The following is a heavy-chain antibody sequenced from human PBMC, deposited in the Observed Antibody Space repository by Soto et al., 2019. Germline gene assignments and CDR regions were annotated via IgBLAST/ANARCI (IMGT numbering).Heavy chain of an antibody. J-gene: IGHJ4*02. D-gene: IGHD3-22*01. V-gene: IGHV5-10-1*01. CDR3: TRQSETYYDSSGYYFDY. CDR1: GYSFTNSW. Sequence: PGESLKISCKGSGYSFTNSWINWVRQMPVKGLDWIGRIDPRDSYSNYSPSFQGHVTISADKSISTAYLQWSSMKASETAMYYCTRQSETYYDSSGYYFDYWGQGTLVTVSS. CDR2: IDPRDSYS.